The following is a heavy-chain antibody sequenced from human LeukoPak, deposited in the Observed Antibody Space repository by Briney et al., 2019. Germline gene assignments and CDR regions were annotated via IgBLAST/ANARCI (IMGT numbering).Heavy chain of an antibody. D-gene: IGHD2-15*01. J-gene: IGHJ4*02. V-gene: IGHV4-59*01. CDR3: ARGGGLGYCSGGSCYFDY. Sequence: SETLSLTCTVSGGSISSYYWSWIRQPPGKGLEWIGYIYYSGSTNYNPSLKSRVTISVDTSKNQFSLKLSSVTAADTAVYYCARGGGLGYCSGGSCYFDYWGQGTLATVSS. CDR1: GGSISSYY. CDR2: IYYSGST.